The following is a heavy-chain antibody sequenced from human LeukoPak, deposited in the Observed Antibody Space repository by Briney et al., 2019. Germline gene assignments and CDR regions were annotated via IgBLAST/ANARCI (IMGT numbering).Heavy chain of an antibody. J-gene: IGHJ4*02. CDR1: GFTFSSYA. V-gene: IGHV3-30*04. D-gene: IGHD5-24*01. CDR3: ARVPFEDGYNFIFDY. CDR2: ISYDGSNK. Sequence: PGGSLRLSWAASGFTFSSYAMHWVRQAPGKGLEWVAVISYDGSNKYYADSVKGRFTISRDNSKNTLYLQMNSLRAEDTAVYYCARVPFEDGYNFIFDYWGQGTLVTVSS.